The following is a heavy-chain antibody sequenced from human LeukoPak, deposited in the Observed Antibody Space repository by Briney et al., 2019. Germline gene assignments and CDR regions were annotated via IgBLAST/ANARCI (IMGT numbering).Heavy chain of an antibody. CDR2: ISSSSSYI. CDR1: GFTFSSYS. J-gene: IGHJ4*02. V-gene: IGHV3-21*01. D-gene: IGHD3-3*01. CDR3: ARDPENDFWSGYHAF. Sequence: GGSLRLSCAASGFTFSSYSMNWVRQAPGKGLEWVSSISSSSSYIYYADSVKGRFTISRDNAKNSLYLQMNSLRAEDTAVYYCARDPENDFWSGYHAFGGQGTLVTVSS.